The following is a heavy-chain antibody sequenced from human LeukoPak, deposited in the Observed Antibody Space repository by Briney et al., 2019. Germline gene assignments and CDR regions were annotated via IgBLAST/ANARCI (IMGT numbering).Heavy chain of an antibody. Sequence: ASVKVSCKASGYTFTGYYMHWVRQAPGQGLEWMGWINPNSGGTKYAQKLLGRVTMTRDTTISTVYMELSRLRSDDTAIYYCARPMARNYYYYMDVWGKGTTVAVSS. CDR1: GYTFTGYY. CDR2: INPNSGGT. J-gene: IGHJ6*03. CDR3: ARPMARNYYYYMDV. D-gene: IGHD3-10*01. V-gene: IGHV1-2*02.